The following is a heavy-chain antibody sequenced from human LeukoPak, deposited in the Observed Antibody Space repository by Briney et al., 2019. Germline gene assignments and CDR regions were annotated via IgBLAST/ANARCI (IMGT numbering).Heavy chain of an antibody. Sequence: PGGSLRLSCAASGFTFSSYWMSWVRQAPGKGLEWMGIIYPGDSDTKYSPSFQGQVTISADKSISTPYLQWSSLKASDTAMYYCARLAGYCSSTSCPPRTNYFDYWGQGTLVTVSS. CDR1: GFTFSSYW. CDR2: IYPGDSDT. CDR3: ARLAGYCSSTSCPPRTNYFDY. V-gene: IGHV5-51*01. J-gene: IGHJ4*02. D-gene: IGHD2-2*01.